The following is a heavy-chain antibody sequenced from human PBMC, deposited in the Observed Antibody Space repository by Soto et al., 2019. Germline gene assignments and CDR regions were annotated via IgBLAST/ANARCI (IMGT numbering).Heavy chain of an antibody. CDR3: ARDRVAAAGTSDY. CDR2: ISSSSSTI. V-gene: IGHV3-48*01. CDR1: GFTFSSYS. Sequence: GGSLRLSCAASGFTFSSYSMNWVRQAPGKGLEWVSYISSSSSTIYYADSVKGRFTISRDNAKNSLYLQMNSLRAEDTAVYYCARDRVAAAGTSDYWGQGTLVTLSS. J-gene: IGHJ4*02. D-gene: IGHD6-13*01.